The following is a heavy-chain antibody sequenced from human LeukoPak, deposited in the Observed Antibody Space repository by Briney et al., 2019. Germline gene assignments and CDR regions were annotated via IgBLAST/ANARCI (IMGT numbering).Heavy chain of an antibody. J-gene: IGHJ4*01. Sequence: PGRSLRLSCAASGITFSSFGMHWVRQAPGKGLEWVAGISNDGSNNYYAVSVNGRFTISRDNSKNTLYLVVNTLRGEDTAVYYCAKEMGSRSSLFYFDYWGQGTLLTVSS. CDR2: ISNDGSNN. CDR3: AKEMGSRSSLFYFDY. V-gene: IGHV3-30*18. CDR1: GITFSSFG. D-gene: IGHD3-10*01.